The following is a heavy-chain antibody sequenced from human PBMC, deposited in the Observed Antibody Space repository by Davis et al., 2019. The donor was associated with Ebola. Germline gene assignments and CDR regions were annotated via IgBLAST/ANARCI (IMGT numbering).Heavy chain of an antibody. CDR1: GFNVGSNY. D-gene: IGHD1-26*01. CDR2: IYSGGNT. V-gene: IGHV3-66*01. Sequence: PGGSLRLSCAASGFNVGSNYMNWVRQAPGKGLEWVSVIYSGGNTNYADSVKGRFTISRDNAKNTLFLQMNSLRVDDTAVYYCARGLSGTYGFDYWGQGTLVTVSS. J-gene: IGHJ4*02. CDR3: ARGLSGTYGFDY.